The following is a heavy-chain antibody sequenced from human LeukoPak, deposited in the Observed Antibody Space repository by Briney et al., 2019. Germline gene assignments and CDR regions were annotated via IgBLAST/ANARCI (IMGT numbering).Heavy chain of an antibody. Sequence: ASVRVSCKAPTNTFNNHYIHWVRQGPGQGLEWMGWINPSTGDTTFAQSFQGRVTVTADTSISTAHMDLTRLTSDDTAIYYCAASIGVREVHLGFDPWGQGTPVTVSS. V-gene: IGHV1-2*02. CDR2: INPSTGDT. D-gene: IGHD3-10*01. CDR1: TNTFNNHY. J-gene: IGHJ5*02. CDR3: AASIGVREVHLGFDP.